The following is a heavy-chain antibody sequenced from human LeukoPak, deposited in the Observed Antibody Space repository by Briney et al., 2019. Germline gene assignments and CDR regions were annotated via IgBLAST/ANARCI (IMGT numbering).Heavy chain of an antibody. J-gene: IGHJ3*02. CDR2: IYYSGST. Sequence: SETLSLTCTVSGGXISTHYWNWIRQPPGEGLEWIGYIYYSGSTSYNPSLKSRVTISVDTSKIQFSLKLTSVTAADTAVYYCARGRIAMALTGAFDIWGQGTMVSVSS. V-gene: IGHV4-59*11. D-gene: IGHD6-19*01. CDR3: ARGRIAMALTGAFDI. CDR1: GGXISTHY.